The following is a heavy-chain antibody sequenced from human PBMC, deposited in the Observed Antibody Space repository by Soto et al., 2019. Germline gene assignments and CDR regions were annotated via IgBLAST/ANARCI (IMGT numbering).Heavy chain of an antibody. D-gene: IGHD2-15*01. CDR1: GGSISSYY. CDR3: ARDSHLGYCSGGSCYGGYYYGMDV. V-gene: IGHV4-4*07. CDR2: IYTSGST. J-gene: IGHJ6*02. Sequence: SETLSLTCTVSGGSISSYYWGWIRQPAGKGLEWIGRIYTSGSTNYNPSLKSRVTMSVDTSKNQFSLKLSSVTAADTAVYYCARDSHLGYCSGGSCYGGYYYGMDVWGQGTTVTSP.